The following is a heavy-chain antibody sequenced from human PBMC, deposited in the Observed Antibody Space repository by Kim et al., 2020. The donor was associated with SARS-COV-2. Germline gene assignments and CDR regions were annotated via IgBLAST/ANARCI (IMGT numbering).Heavy chain of an antibody. Sequence: GGSLRLSCEASGFTFAYYAMAWVRQAPGKGLEWVAGVSGTGETPYHAGSVKGRVTISRDNSKDTLFLQMSSLTAEDTALSFCARGGRNWAGIWEAYHIWGRGTNVVVSS. CDR1: GFTFAYYA. D-gene: IGHD7-27*01. J-gene: IGHJ3*02. CDR3: ARGGRNWAGIWEAYHI. CDR2: VSGTGETP. V-gene: IGHV3-23*01.